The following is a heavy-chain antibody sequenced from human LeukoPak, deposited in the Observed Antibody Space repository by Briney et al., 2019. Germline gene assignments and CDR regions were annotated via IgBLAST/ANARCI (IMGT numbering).Heavy chain of an antibody. CDR3: ARRYDFWSGYGI. CDR1: GGSISGSSYF. J-gene: IGHJ3*02. D-gene: IGHD3-3*01. V-gene: IGHV4-39*01. Sequence: SETLSLTCSVSGGSISGSSYFWGWIRQPPGKGLEWIGSIYYSGSTYYNPSLKSRVTISVDTSKNQFSLKLSSVTAADTAVYYCARRYDFWSGYGIWGQGTMVTVSS. CDR2: IYYSGST.